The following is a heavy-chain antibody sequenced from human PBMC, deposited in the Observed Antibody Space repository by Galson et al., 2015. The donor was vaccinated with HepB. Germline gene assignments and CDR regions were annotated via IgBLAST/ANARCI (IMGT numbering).Heavy chain of an antibody. D-gene: IGHD1-20*01. J-gene: IGHJ4*02. CDR3: VRGGITGGAFDY. CDR2: IYHGGST. Sequence: ETLSLTCTVSGYSISSGYYWGWTRQPPGKGLEWIRSIYHGGSTYYNPSLKSRATLSLDTSKNQFSLKLNSVTAADTAVYYCVRGGITGGAFDYWGQGSLVTVSS. V-gene: IGHV4-38-2*02. CDR1: GYSISSGYY.